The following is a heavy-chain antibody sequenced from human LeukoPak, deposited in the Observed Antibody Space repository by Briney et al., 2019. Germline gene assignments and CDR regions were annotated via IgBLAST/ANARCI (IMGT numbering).Heavy chain of an antibody. J-gene: IGHJ4*02. CDR2: ISSSSSYI. CDR3: ARHSYGTVFDY. CDR1: GFTFSSYS. D-gene: IGHD5-18*01. Sequence: GGSLRLSCAASGFTFSSYSMNWVRQAPVKVLEWVSSISSSSSYIYYADSVKGRFTISRDNAKNSLYLQMNSLRAEDTAVYYCARHSYGTVFDYWGQGTLVTVSS. V-gene: IGHV3-21*01.